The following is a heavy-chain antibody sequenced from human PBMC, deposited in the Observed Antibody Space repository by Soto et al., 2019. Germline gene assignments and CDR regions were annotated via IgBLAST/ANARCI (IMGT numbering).Heavy chain of an antibody. CDR2: IGTAGDT. CDR3: ARELIAARGGRKDYYYGMDV. D-gene: IGHD6-6*01. J-gene: IGHJ6*02. Sequence: GGSLRLSCAASGFTFSSYDMHWVRQATGKGLEWVSAIGTAGDTYYPGSVKGRFTISRENAKNSLYLQMNSLRAEDTAVYYCARELIAARGGRKDYYYGMDVWGQGTTVTVSS. V-gene: IGHV3-13*01. CDR1: GFTFSSYD.